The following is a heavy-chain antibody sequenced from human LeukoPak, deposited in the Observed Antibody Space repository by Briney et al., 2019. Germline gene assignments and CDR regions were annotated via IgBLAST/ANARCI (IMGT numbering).Heavy chain of an antibody. CDR3: AKDPVRYCSSTSCYSPDV. D-gene: IGHD2-2*01. CDR1: GFTFSSYG. CDR2: ISYDGSNK. Sequence: GGSLRLSCAASGFTFSSYGMHWVRQAPGKGLEWVAVISYDGSNKYYADSVKGRFTISRDNSKNTLYLQMNSLRAEDTAVYYCAKDPVRYCSSTSCYSPDVWGQGTTVTVSS. J-gene: IGHJ6*02. V-gene: IGHV3-30*18.